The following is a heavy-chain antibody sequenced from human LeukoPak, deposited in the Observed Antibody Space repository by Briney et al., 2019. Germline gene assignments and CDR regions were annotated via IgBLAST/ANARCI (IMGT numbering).Heavy chain of an antibody. V-gene: IGHV3-23*01. J-gene: IGHJ4*02. CDR1: VFTFSSYA. CDR2: ISGSGGST. D-gene: IGHD3-3*01. Sequence: PGGSLRLSCAASVFTFSSYAMSWVRQAPGKGLEWVSAISGSGGSTYYADSVKGRFTISRDNSKNTLYLQMNSLRAEDTAVYYCGKSGSGLYQGGSDFDYWGQGTLVTVSS. CDR3: GKSGSGLYQGGSDFDY.